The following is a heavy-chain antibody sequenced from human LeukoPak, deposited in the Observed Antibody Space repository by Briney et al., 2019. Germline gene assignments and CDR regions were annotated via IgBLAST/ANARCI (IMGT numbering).Heavy chain of an antibody. CDR2: IFYSGST. CDR3: ARHYGP. Sequence: SETLSLTCTVSGGSISGSSYYWGWIRQPPGKGLEWIGSIFYSGSTYYNPSLKSRVTISVDTSKNQFSLKLNSVTATDTAVYYRARHYGPWGQGTLVTVSS. J-gene: IGHJ4*02. V-gene: IGHV4-39*01. D-gene: IGHD3-10*01. CDR1: GGSISGSSYY.